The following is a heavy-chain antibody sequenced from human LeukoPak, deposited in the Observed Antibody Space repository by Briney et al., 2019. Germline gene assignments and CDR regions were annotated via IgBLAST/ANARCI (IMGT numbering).Heavy chain of an antibody. J-gene: IGHJ6*02. V-gene: IGHV1-18*01. D-gene: IGHD3-22*01. CDR2: ISAYNGDT. Sequence: ASVKVSCKASGYTFTSYGISWVRQAPGQGLEWMGWISAYNGDTNYAQKLQGRVTMTTDTSTSTAYMELRSLRSDDTAVYYCARDRVVVTLTRFYYYYGMDVWGQGTTVTVPS. CDR3: ARDRVVVTLTRFYYYYGMDV. CDR1: GYTFTSYG.